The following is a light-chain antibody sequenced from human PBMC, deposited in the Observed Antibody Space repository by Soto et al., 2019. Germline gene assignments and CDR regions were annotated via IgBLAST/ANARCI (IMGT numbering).Light chain of an antibody. J-gene: IGKJ1*01. CDR1: RSINSN. Sequence: DIVMTQSPVTLSVSPGERITLSCRASRSINSNLAWYQQKPGQAPRLLFHGASVRATGIPDRFTGSGSGTDFTLTITSLQSEDFAVYYCQQYNTWWTFGQGTKVDIK. CDR2: GAS. V-gene: IGKV3-15*01. CDR3: QQYNTWWT.